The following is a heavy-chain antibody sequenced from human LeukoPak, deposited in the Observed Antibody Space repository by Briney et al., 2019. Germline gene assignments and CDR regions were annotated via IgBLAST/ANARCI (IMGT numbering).Heavy chain of an antibody. Sequence: SETLSLTCTVSGGSISSSSYYWGWIRQPPGKGLEWIGSIYYSEGTYYNPSLKSRVTISVDTSKNQFSLKLSSVTAADTAVYYCARENWFDYWGQGTLVTVSS. CDR1: GGSISSSSYY. J-gene: IGHJ4*02. CDR2: IYYSEGT. D-gene: IGHD1-1*01. CDR3: ARENWFDY. V-gene: IGHV4-39*02.